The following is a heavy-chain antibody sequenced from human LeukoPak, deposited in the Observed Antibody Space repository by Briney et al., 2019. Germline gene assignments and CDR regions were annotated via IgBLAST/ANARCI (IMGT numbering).Heavy chain of an antibody. CDR1: GSSIDSSSYY. CDR3: ARHVYFVVVPAAMGYMDV. CDR2: TYYRANT. D-gene: IGHD2-2*01. J-gene: IGHJ6*03. V-gene: IGHV4-39*01. Sequence: PSETLSLTCSVSGSSIDSSSYYWGWFRQPPGKGLEWIGTTYYRANTYYSPSFRSRVSISVDTSKNKFSLKLSSVTAADTAVYYCARHVYFVVVPAAMGYMDVWGKGTTVTISS.